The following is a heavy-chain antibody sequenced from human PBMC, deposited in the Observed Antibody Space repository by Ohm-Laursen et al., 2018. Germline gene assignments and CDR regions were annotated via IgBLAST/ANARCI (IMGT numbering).Heavy chain of an antibody. Sequence: SLRLSCSASGFTVSSNYMNWVRQAPGKGLEWVAVIYSGARTYYADSVKGRFTISRDNSKNTLYLEMNSLRPEDTAVYYCARDVAHGGYGFGMDIWGQGTTVTVSS. J-gene: IGHJ6*02. CDR3: ARDVAHGGYGFGMDI. V-gene: IGHV3-53*01. D-gene: IGHD5-12*01. CDR2: IYSGART. CDR1: GFTVSSNY.